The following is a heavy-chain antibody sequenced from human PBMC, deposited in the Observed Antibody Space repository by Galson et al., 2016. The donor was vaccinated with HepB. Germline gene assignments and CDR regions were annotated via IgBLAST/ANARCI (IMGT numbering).Heavy chain of an antibody. Sequence: SLRLSCAVSGFIVNNNYMSWVRQAPGKGLEWVSVIYSGGSTYYADSVRGRFTISRDKSENTLYLQLNSLRAEDTAVYYCARGGDPGTLITVFGVVIPSSSYIDVWGKGTTVTVSS. D-gene: IGHD3-3*01. CDR3: ARGGDPGTLITVFGVVIPSSSYIDV. CDR2: IYSGGST. J-gene: IGHJ6*03. V-gene: IGHV3-53*01. CDR1: GFIVNNNY.